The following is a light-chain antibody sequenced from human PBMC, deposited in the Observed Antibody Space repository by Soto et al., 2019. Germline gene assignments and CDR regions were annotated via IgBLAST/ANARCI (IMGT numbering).Light chain of an antibody. Sequence: QAVRTQPPSVSGSPGQMVSISCTRSSSNIGADYDVHWYQQRPGTAPKLLIFGNNNRPSVVPDRFSGSKSGTSASLAITGLQAEDEGDYYCQSYDSTLSARYVFGTSTKVTV. J-gene: IGLJ1*01. CDR3: QSYDSTLSARYV. CDR1: SSNIGADYD. V-gene: IGLV1-40*01. CDR2: GNN.